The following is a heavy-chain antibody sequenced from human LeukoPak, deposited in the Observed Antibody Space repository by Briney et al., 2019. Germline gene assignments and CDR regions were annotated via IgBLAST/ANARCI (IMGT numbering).Heavy chain of an antibody. D-gene: IGHD3-22*01. CDR3: ARDIYYYDSSGSQTLDY. CDR2: IHTSGAT. V-gene: IGHV4-4*07. Sequence: PSETLSLTCTVSGVSISSYYWSWIRQPAGKGLEWIGRIHTSGATNYNPSLKSRVTMSVDTSKNQFSLNLSSVTAADTALYYCARDIYYYDSSGSQTLDYWGQGPLVTVSS. CDR1: GVSISSYY. J-gene: IGHJ4*02.